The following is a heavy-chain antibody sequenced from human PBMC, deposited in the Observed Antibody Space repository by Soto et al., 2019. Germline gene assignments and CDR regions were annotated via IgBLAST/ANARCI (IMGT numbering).Heavy chain of an antibody. D-gene: IGHD6-13*01. CDR3: ARIGVYYYYMDV. CDR2: MNPNSGNT. V-gene: IGHV1-8*01. Sequence: ASVKVSCKASGYTFTSYDINWVRQATGQGLEWMGWMNPNSGNTGYAQKFQGRVTMTRNTSIGTAYMELSSLRSEDTAVYYCARIGVYYYYMDVWGKGTTVTVSS. CDR1: GYTFTSYD. J-gene: IGHJ6*03.